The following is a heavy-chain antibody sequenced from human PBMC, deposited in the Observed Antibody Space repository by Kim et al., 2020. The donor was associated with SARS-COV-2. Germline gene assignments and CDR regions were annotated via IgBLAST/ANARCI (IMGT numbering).Heavy chain of an antibody. Sequence: SETLSLTCTVSGGSISSSSYYWGWIRQPPGKGLEWIGSIYYSGSTYYNPSLKSRVTISVDTSKNQFSLKLSSVTAADTAVYYCARLTKEMATIPWGQGTLVTVSS. D-gene: IGHD5-12*01. CDR2: IYYSGST. J-gene: IGHJ5*02. V-gene: IGHV4-39*01. CDR1: GGSISSSSYY. CDR3: ARLTKEMATIP.